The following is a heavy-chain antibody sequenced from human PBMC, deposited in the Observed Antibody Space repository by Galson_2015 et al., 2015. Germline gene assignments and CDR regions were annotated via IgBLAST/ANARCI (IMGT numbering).Heavy chain of an antibody. CDR3: AKDHYSNYDYYGMDV. CDR1: GFTFSGYG. J-gene: IGHJ6*02. V-gene: IGHV3-30*18. D-gene: IGHD4-11*01. Sequence: SLRLSCAASGFTFSGYGMHWVRQAPGKGLEWVAVISYDGSNKYYADSVKGRFTISRDNSKNTLYLQMNSLRAEDTAVYYCAKDHYSNYDYYGMDVWGQGTTVTVSS. CDR2: ISYDGSNK.